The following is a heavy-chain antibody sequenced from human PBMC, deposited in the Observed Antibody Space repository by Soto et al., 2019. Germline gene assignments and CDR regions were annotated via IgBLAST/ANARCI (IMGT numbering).Heavy chain of an antibody. V-gene: IGHV5-51*01. CDR1: GYSFTRYW. Sequence: PGESLTISCKDSGYSFTRYWIVWVLQMPGKGLEWMGIIYPGDSDTRYSPSFQGQVTISADKSISTAYLQWSSLKASDTAMYYCARIVVVERAGTTGAFDIWGQGTMVTVSS. CDR3: ARIVVVERAGTTGAFDI. CDR2: IYPGDSDT. J-gene: IGHJ3*02. D-gene: IGHD2-15*01.